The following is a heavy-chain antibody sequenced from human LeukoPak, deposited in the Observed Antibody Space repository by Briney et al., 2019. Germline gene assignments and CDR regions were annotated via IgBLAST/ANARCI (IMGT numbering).Heavy chain of an antibody. CDR1: GFTFSSYW. D-gene: IGHD3-22*01. Sequence: GGSLRLSCAASGFTFSSYWMSWVRQAPGKGLEWVANIKQDGSEKYYVDSVKGRFTISRDNAKNSLYLQMNSLRAEDTAVYYCARGITMTTYGMDVWGQGTTVTVFS. V-gene: IGHV3-7*01. CDR3: ARGITMTTYGMDV. J-gene: IGHJ6*02. CDR2: IKQDGSEK.